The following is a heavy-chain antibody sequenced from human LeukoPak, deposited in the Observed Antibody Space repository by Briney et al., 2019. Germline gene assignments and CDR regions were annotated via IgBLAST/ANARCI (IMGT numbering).Heavy chain of an antibody. Sequence: SETLSLTCAVSGGSISSGGYSWSWIRQPPGKGLEWIGYIYHSGSTYYNPSLKSRVTISVDRSKNQFSLKLSSVTAADTAVYYCARDHYDSSGYPYGMDVWGQGTTVTVSS. D-gene: IGHD3-22*01. CDR3: ARDHYDSSGYPYGMDV. J-gene: IGHJ6*02. CDR2: IYHSGST. V-gene: IGHV4-30-2*01. CDR1: GGSISSGGYS.